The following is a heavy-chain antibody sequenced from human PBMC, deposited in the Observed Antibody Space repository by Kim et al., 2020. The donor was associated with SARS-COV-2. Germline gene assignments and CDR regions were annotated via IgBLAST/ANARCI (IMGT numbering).Heavy chain of an antibody. V-gene: IGHV3-30*18. Sequence: GGSLRLSCAASGFTFSSYGMHWVRQAPGKGLEWVAVISYDGSNKYYADSVKGRFTISRVNSKNTLYLQMNSLRAEDTAVYYCAKFAGAVAAASDWGQGTLVTVSS. D-gene: IGHD6-19*01. J-gene: IGHJ4*02. CDR3: AKFAGAVAAASD. CDR1: GFTFSSYG. CDR2: ISYDGSNK.